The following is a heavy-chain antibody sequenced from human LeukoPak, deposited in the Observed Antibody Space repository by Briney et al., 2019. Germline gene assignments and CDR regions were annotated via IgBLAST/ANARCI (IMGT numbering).Heavy chain of an antibody. V-gene: IGHV3-23*01. CDR3: AKDLEESNYMDV. J-gene: IGHJ6*03. CDR2: ISGSGGTT. D-gene: IGHD3-16*01. Sequence: GGSLRLSCAAPGFTFSSYAMTWVRQAPGKGLDWVSAISGSGGTTYYADSVKGRFTISRDDSKNTLYLQMNSLRAEDTAVYYCAKDLEESNYMDVWGKGTTVTISS. CDR1: GFTFSSYA.